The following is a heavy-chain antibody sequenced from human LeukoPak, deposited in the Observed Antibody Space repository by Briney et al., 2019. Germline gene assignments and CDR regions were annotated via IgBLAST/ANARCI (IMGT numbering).Heavy chain of an antibody. CDR3: ARDLSPDY. V-gene: IGHV3-30-3*01. Sequence: PGGSLRLSCAASGFTFSSYAMHWVRQAPGKGLEWVAVISYDGSDKYYADSVKGRFTTSRDNSKNTLYLQMNSLRAEDTAVYYCARDLSPDYWGQGTLVTVSS. CDR1: GFTFSSYA. J-gene: IGHJ4*02. D-gene: IGHD2/OR15-2a*01. CDR2: ISYDGSDK.